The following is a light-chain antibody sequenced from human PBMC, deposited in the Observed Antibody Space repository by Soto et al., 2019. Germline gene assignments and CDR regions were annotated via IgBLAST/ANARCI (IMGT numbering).Light chain of an antibody. CDR3: QQYGSALAWT. CDR1: QSISSSY. J-gene: IGKJ1*01. V-gene: IGKV3-20*01. Sequence: IVLTQSPGTLSLSPGERATLSCRASQSISSSYLAWYQQKPGQAPRLLIYGASNRATGIPDRFSGSGSGTDFTLTISRLEPEDFAVYYCQQYGSALAWTFGQGTKVEIK. CDR2: GAS.